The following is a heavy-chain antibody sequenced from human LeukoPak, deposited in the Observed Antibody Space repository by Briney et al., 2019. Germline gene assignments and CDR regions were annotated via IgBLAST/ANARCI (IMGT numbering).Heavy chain of an antibody. CDR3: ARVGAAAVPPSLDFDY. J-gene: IGHJ4*02. V-gene: IGHV4-34*01. CDR1: GGSFSGYY. CDR2: INHSGST. Sequence: PSETLSLTCAVYGGSFSGYYWSWIRQPPGKGLEWIGEINHSGSTNCNPSLKSRVTISVDTSKNQFSLKLSSVTAADTAVYYCARVGAAAVPPSLDFDYWGQGTLVTVSS. D-gene: IGHD6-13*01.